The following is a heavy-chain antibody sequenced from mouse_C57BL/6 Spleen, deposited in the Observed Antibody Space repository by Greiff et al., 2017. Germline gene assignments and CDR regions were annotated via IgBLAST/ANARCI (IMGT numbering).Heavy chain of an antibody. J-gene: IGHJ2*01. Sequence: VKLQQPGAELVRPGSSVKLSCKASGYTFTSYWMHWVKQRPIQGLEWIGNIDPSDSETHYNQKFKDKATLTVDKSSSTAYMQLSSLTSEDSAVYYCARWGVVASFDDWGQGTTLTVSS. CDR3: ARWGVVASFDD. CDR1: GYTFTSYW. V-gene: IGHV1-52*01. D-gene: IGHD1-1*01. CDR2: IDPSDSET.